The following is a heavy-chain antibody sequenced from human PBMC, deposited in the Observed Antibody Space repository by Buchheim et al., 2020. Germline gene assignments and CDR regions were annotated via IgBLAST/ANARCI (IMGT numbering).Heavy chain of an antibody. CDR1: GYTFTSYY. Sequence: QVQLVQSGAEVKKPGASVKVSCKASGYTFTSYYMHWVRQAPGQGLEWMGIINPSGGSTSYAQKFQGRVTMTRDTSTSTVYLGLSSLRSEDTAVYYCARGYYDFWSGYFDPSTYYYYYMDVWGKGTT. J-gene: IGHJ6*03. CDR2: INPSGGST. V-gene: IGHV1-46*01. D-gene: IGHD3-3*01. CDR3: ARGYYDFWSGYFDPSTYYYYYMDV.